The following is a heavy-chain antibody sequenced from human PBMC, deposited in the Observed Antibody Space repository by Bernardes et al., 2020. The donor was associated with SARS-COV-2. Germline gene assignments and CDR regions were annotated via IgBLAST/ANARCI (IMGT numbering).Heavy chain of an antibody. Sequence: SETLSLTCTVSGGSISSYNWGWIRQSPGQGLEWIGHIYNSGNTNYNPSLESRVTISKDTPKNQFSLKLSSVTAADTAVYFCARWYDSSVYSWLDPWGQGTLVTVSS. CDR3: ARWYDSSVYSWLDP. CDR2: IYNSGNT. J-gene: IGHJ5*02. D-gene: IGHD3-22*01. V-gene: IGHV4-59*01. CDR1: GGSISSYN.